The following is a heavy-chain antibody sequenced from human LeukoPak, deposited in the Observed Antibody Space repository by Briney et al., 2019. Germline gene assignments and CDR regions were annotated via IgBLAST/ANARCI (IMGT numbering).Heavy chain of an antibody. J-gene: IGHJ4*02. D-gene: IGHD3-22*01. CDR1: GYSISSGYY. V-gene: IGHV4-38-2*02. CDR2: IYHSGST. CDR3: ARDRSSGYYPFFDY. Sequence: SETLPLTCTVSGYSISSGYYWGWIRRPPGKGLEWIGSIYHSGSTYYNPSLKSRVTISVDTSKNQFSLKLSSVTAADTAVYYCARDRSSGYYPFFDYWGQGTLVTVSS.